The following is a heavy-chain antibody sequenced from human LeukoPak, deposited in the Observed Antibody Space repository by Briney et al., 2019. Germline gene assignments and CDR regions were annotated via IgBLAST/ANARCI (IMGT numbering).Heavy chain of an antibody. CDR3: ARGNDDYDDHG. V-gene: IGHV3-30-3*01. CDR1: GFAFSSWP. Sequence: GGSLRLSCAASGFAFSSWPMHWVRQAPVKGLEWVAVISYDGSNKYYVDSVKGRFTISRDNSKSTLYLEMNSLRAEDTAVYYCARGNDDYDDHGWGQGTLGTVSS. CDR2: ISYDGSNK. J-gene: IGHJ4*02. D-gene: IGHD4-17*01.